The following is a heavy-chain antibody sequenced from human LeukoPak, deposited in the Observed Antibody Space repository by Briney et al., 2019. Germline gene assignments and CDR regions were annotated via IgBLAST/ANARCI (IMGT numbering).Heavy chain of an antibody. J-gene: IGHJ4*02. Sequence: GGSLRLSCAASGFTVSGYAMTWVRQAPGKGLEWVSAIGYSAGDTYYADSVKGRFTISRDNSMNTLYLQMSSLRADDTALYYCAKDDDGHHHGVDHWGQGTLVTVSS. CDR2: IGYSAGDT. D-gene: IGHD4-17*01. CDR3: AKDDDGHHHGVDH. CDR1: GFTVSGYA. V-gene: IGHV3-23*01.